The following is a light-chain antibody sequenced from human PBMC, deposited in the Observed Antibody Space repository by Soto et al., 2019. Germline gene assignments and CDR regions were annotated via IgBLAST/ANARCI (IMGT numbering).Light chain of an antibody. V-gene: IGKV1-39*01. Sequence: DIQMTQSPSSLSASVGDSVAITCRASQSISSDLNWYQHKPGKPPKLLIFATSTLQGGVPLRFSGSGSGTEFTLTISGLQPEDFATYFCQQSASSPYSFGRGTNLEIK. CDR3: QQSASSPYS. CDR2: ATS. J-gene: IGKJ2*03. CDR1: QSISSD.